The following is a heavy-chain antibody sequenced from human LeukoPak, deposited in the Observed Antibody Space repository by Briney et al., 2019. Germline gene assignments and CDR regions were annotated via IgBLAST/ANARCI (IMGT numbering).Heavy chain of an antibody. J-gene: IGHJ4*02. D-gene: IGHD1-26*01. CDR2: IIPIFGTA. Sequence: GASVKVSCKASGYTFTSYDINWVRQATGQGLEWMGGIIPIFGTANYAQKFQGRVTITTDESTSTAYMELSSLRSEDTAVYYCALAIVGAGSLDYWGQGTLVTVSS. V-gene: IGHV1-69*05. CDR1: GYTFTSYD. CDR3: ALAIVGAGSLDY.